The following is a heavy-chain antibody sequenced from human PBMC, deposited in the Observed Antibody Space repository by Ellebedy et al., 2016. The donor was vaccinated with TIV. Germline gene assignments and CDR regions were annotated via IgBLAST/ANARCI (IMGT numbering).Heavy chain of an antibody. CDR1: GFTFSSYS. J-gene: IGHJ6*03. CDR2: ITSSSSHI. D-gene: IGHD1-26*01. V-gene: IGHV3-21*01. Sequence: GGSLRLXXAASGFTFSSYSMNWVRQAPGKVLEWVSSITSSSSHIYYADSVRGRFTISRDNAKNSLYLQMNSLRAEDTAVYYCARDPYSGAYYSYYYYYMDVWGKGTTVIVSS. CDR3: ARDPYSGAYYSYYYYYMDV.